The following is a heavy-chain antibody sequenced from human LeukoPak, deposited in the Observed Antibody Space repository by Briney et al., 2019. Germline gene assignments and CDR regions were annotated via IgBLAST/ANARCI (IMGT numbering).Heavy chain of an antibody. CDR1: GYTFTSCG. CDR3: ARVYSGSYSDAFDI. V-gene: IGHV1-18*01. Sequence: ASVTVSFTASGYTFTSCGISWVRPAPGQGLEWMGWISAYNGNTNYAQKLQGRVTMTTDTSTSTAYMELSSLRSEDTAVYYCARVYSGSYSDAFDIWGQGTMVTVSS. J-gene: IGHJ3*02. D-gene: IGHD1-26*01. CDR2: ISAYNGNT.